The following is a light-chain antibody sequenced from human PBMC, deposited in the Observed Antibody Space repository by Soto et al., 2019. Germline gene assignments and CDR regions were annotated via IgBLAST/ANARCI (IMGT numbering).Light chain of an antibody. CDR2: GAS. CDR1: QSVSTT. CDR3: QQYNNWPPWT. Sequence: EIVMTKSPATLSVSPGETATLSCMASQSVSTTLAWYQQKPGQAPGLLIYGASTRATGIPARFSGSGSGTEFTLTISSLQSEDFAVYYCQQYNNWPPWTFGQGTKVDI. J-gene: IGKJ1*01. V-gene: IGKV3-15*01.